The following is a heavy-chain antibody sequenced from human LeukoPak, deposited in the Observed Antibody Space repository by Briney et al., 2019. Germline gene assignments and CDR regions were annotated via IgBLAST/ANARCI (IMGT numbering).Heavy chain of an antibody. D-gene: IGHD3-10*01. CDR1: GYTFTGYY. Sequence: ASVKVSCKASGYTFTGYYMHWVRQTPGQGLEWMGWINPNSGGTNYAQKFQGRVTMTRDTSISTAYMELNRLRSDDTAVYYCARALHEIMVRGISPFDYWGQGTLVTVSS. CDR3: ARALHEIMVRGISPFDY. V-gene: IGHV1-2*02. CDR2: INPNSGGT. J-gene: IGHJ4*02.